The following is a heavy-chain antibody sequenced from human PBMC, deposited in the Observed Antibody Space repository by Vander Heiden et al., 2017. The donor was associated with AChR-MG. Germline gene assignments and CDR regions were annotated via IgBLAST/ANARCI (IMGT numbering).Heavy chain of an antibody. J-gene: IGHJ3*02. CDR2: IYPGDSDT. V-gene: IGHV5-51*03. CDR1: GYSFTSYW. Sequence: VQPVQSGAEVKKPGESLKISCTGSGYSFTSYWIGWVRQRPGKGLEWRGIIYPGDSDTRYSPSFQGQVTISADKSISTAYLQWSSLKASDTAMYYCASREGVVPAAIGFGAFDIWGQGTMVTVSS. D-gene: IGHD2-2*02. CDR3: ASREGVVPAAIGFGAFDI.